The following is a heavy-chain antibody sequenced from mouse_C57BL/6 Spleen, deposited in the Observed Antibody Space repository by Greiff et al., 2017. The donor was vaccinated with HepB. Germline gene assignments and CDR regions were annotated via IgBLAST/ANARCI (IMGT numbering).Heavy chain of an antibody. D-gene: IGHD1-1*01. CDR2: ISDGGSYT. CDR3: ARDHPYDGRRGVYFDY. V-gene: IGHV5-4*01. CDR1: GFTFSSYA. J-gene: IGHJ2*01. Sequence: EVQRVESGGGLVKPGGSLKLSCAASGFTFSSYAMSWVRQTPEKRLEWVATISDGGSYTYYPDNVKGRFTISRDNAKNNLYLQMSHLKSEDTAMYYCARDHPYDGRRGVYFDYWGQGTTLTVSS.